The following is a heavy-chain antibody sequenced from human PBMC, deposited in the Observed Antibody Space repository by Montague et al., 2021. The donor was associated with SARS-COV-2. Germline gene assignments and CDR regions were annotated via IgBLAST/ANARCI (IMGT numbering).Heavy chain of an antibody. J-gene: IGHJ4*02. Sequence: SETLSLTCAVSGDSISSDWWSWVRQPPGNGLEWIGEIYHTGTTNYNPSLESRVTISMDRSRNQVSLSLNFVTAADTAVYYCAGDLIGGHAFSHWGQGTLVTVSS. CDR1: GDSISSDW. V-gene: IGHV4-4*02. D-gene: IGHD3/OR15-3a*01. CDR3: AGDLIGGHAFSH. CDR2: IYHTGTT.